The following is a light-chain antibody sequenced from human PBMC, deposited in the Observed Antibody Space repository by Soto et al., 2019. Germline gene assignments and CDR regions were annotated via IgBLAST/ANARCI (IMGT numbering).Light chain of an antibody. CDR3: QQHYNTPT. J-gene: IGKJ1*01. Sequence: DIVMTQSPDSLAVSLGERATINCKSSQSILSSSNNKNYLAGYQQKPGQPPKLLIYWASTRESGVPDRFSGSGSGTDFTLTISSPQAEDVAVYYCQQHYNTPTFGQGTKVEIK. V-gene: IGKV4-1*01. CDR1: QSILSSSNNKNY. CDR2: WAS.